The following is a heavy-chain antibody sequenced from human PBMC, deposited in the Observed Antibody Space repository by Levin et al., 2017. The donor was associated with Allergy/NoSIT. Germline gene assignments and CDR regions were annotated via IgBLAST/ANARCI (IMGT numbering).Heavy chain of an antibody. J-gene: IGHJ4*02. CDR1: GFTFSSYA. CDR2: LSASGGST. D-gene: IGHD4-17*01. V-gene: IGHV3-23*01. Sequence: PGGSLRLSCAASGFTFSSYAMTWVRQAPGKGLEWVSALSASGGSTYYADSVKGRFIISRDNSKNTLYLQMNSLRAEDTAVYYCARPTENDYGDFGYWGQGTLVTVSS. CDR3: ARPTENDYGDFGY.